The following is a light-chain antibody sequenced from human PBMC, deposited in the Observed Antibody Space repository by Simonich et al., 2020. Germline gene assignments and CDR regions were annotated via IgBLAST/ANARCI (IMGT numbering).Light chain of an antibody. J-gene: IGKJ1*01. V-gene: IGKV1-5*01. CDR1: QSISSW. Sequence: DIQMTQSPSSLSASVGDGVPITVRASQSISSWLAWYQQKPGKAPNLLIYDASSLESGVPSRFSGSGYGTEFTLTISSLQPDDFATYFCQQYNSYSSWTFGQGTKVEIK. CDR3: QQYNSYSSWT. CDR2: DAS.